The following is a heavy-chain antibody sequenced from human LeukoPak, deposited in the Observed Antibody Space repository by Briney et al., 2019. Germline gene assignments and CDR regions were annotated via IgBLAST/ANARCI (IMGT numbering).Heavy chain of an antibody. D-gene: IGHD3-9*01. J-gene: IGHJ4*02. CDR3: ARLDILTGFYYPRSVDC. Sequence: TSETLSLTCTVSGGSISSSSSYWGWIRQPPGKGLEWIGSIYYSGSTYYDPSLKSRVTISVDTSKNQFSLKLSSVTAADTAVYYCARLDILTGFYYPRSVDCWGQGTLVTVSS. V-gene: IGHV4-39*01. CDR2: IYYSGST. CDR1: GGSISSSSSY.